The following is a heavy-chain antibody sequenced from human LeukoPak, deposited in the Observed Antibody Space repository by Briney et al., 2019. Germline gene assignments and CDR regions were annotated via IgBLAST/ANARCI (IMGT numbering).Heavy chain of an antibody. Sequence: GGSLRLSCAASGFTFSSYEMNWVRQAPGKGLEGVSYISSSGSTIYYADSVKGRFTISRDNAKNSLYLQMNSLRAEDTAVYYCARAIFAEQWLVPNWFDPWGQGTLVTVSS. D-gene: IGHD6-19*01. J-gene: IGHJ5*02. CDR3: ARAIFAEQWLVPNWFDP. CDR2: ISSSGSTI. CDR1: GFTFSSYE. V-gene: IGHV3-48*03.